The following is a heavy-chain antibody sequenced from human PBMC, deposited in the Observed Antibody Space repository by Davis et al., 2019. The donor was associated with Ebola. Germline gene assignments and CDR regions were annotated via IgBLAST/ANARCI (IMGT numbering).Heavy chain of an antibody. V-gene: IGHV4-39*07. CDR2: TGHSGYT. J-gene: IGHJ5*01. D-gene: IGHD5-18*01. Sequence: MPSETLSLTCSVSGSSISNSNYYWAWIRQPPGKGLEWIGETGHSGYTNYSPSLMSRVTMSVDSSKNQFSLKLHSVTAADTAVYYCARTTKTNVEDSGLGYNFFDSWGQGTLVSVSS. CDR3: ARTTKTNVEDSGLGYNFFDS. CDR1: GSSISNSNYY.